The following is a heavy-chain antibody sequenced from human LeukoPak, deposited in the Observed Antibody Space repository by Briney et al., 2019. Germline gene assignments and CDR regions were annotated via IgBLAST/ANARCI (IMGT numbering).Heavy chain of an antibody. CDR2: ISGSGGST. Sequence: GGSLRLSCAASGFTFSSYAMSWVRQAPGKGLEWVSAISGSGGSTYYADSVKGRFTISRDNSKNTLYLQMNSLRAEDTAVYYCANVPREYGSGSYYVRRDYWGQGTLVTVSS. V-gene: IGHV3-23*01. CDR1: GFTFSSYA. J-gene: IGHJ4*02. D-gene: IGHD3-10*01. CDR3: ANVPREYGSGSYYVRRDY.